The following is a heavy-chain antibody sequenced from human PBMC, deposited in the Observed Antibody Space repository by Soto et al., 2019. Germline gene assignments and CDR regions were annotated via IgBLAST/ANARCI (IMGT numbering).Heavy chain of an antibody. Sequence: QVQLVESGGGVVQPGRSLRLSCAASGFTFSSYGMHWVRQAPGKGLEWVAVISYDGSNKYYADSVKGRFTISRDNSKNTLYLQMNSLRSEDTAVYYCAKDRGYYDSSGYWGIDYWGQGTLVTVSS. D-gene: IGHD3-22*01. CDR2: ISYDGSNK. J-gene: IGHJ4*02. CDR3: AKDRGYYDSSGYWGIDY. CDR1: GFTFSSYG. V-gene: IGHV3-30*18.